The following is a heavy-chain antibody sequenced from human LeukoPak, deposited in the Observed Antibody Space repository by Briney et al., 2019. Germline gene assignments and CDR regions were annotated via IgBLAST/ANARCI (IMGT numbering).Heavy chain of an antibody. J-gene: IGHJ4*02. CDR3: ASVEYSSSWSPFDY. CDR2: ISSSGSTI. V-gene: IGHV3-11*01. CDR1: GFTVSSNY. Sequence: PGGSLRLSCAASGFTVSSNYMSWVRQAPGKGLEWVSYISSSGSTIYYADSVKGRFTISRDNAKNSLYLQMNSLRAEDTAVYYCASVEYSSSWSPFDYWGQGTLVTVSS. D-gene: IGHD6-13*01.